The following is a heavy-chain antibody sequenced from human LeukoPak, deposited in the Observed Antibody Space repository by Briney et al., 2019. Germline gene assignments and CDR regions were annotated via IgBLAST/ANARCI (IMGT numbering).Heavy chain of an antibody. CDR1: GGSISSSSYH. D-gene: IGHD6-13*01. CDR3: ARRIAAAGTNAFDI. CDR2: IYYSGST. J-gene: IGHJ3*02. Sequence: SETLSLTCTVSGGSISSSSYHWGWIRQPPGKGLEWIGSIYYSGSTYYNPSLKSRVTISVDTSKNQFSLKLSSVTAADTAVYYCARRIAAAGTNAFDIWGQGTMVTVSS. V-gene: IGHV4-39*01.